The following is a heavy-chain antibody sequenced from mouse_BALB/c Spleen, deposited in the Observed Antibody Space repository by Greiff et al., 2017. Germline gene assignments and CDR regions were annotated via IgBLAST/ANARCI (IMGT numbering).Heavy chain of an antibody. J-gene: IGHJ4*01. Sequence: QVQLQQSGAALVRPGTSVKMSCKAAGYTFTNFWIGWVNQRPGHGLEWIGDIYPGGGYTNYNEKFKGKSTLTADTSSSTAYMQLSSLTSEDSAIYYCARGGSLYAMDYWGQGTSVTVSS. CDR3: ARGGSLYAMDY. D-gene: IGHD6-2*01. CDR1: GYTFTNFW. V-gene: IGHV1-63*02. CDR2: IYPGGGYT.